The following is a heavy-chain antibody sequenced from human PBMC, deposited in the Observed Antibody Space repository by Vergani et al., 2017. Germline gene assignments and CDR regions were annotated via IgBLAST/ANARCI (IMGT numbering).Heavy chain of an antibody. J-gene: IGHJ4*02. D-gene: IGHD3-3*01. CDR2: FYHSGST. V-gene: IGHV4-4*02. Sequence: QVQLQESGPGLVKPSGTLSLTCAVSGGSISSSNWWSWVRQPPGKGLEWIGEFYHSGSTHYNPSLKSRVTIAVDKAKNQVSLTLSSVTAADTAVYYCARRHDDVWSGKGYFDYWGQGSLVTVSS. CDR3: ARRHDDVWSGKGYFDY. CDR1: GGSISSSNW.